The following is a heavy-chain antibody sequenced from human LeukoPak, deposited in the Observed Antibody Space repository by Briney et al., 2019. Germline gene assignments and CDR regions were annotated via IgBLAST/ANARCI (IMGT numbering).Heavy chain of an antibody. Sequence: GGSLRLSCAASGFTFSDYYMSWIRQAPGKGLEWVSYISSSGSTIYYADSVKGRFTISRDNAKNSLYLQMNSLGAEDTAVYYCARDLTLYYYDSSGLPPLYWGQGTLVTVSS. CDR3: ARDLTLYYYDSSGLPPLY. V-gene: IGHV3-11*01. CDR1: GFTFSDYY. D-gene: IGHD3-22*01. CDR2: ISSSGSTI. J-gene: IGHJ4*02.